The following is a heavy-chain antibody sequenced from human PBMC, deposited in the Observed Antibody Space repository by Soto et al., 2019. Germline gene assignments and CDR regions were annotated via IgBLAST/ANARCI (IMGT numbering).Heavy chain of an antibody. V-gene: IGHV1-69*09. D-gene: IGHD2-21*02. CDR1: GGTFSSSG. Sequence: QVQLVQSGTEVKKPGSSVKVSCKASGGTFSSSGFSWVRQAPGQGLEWMGMIVPSLDTTKYAQKVQARVTTTADQFTSTADMEWSSLGSEDTAGYECARWPQPRGTADRYAVDVGGQGTRVIVSS. CDR2: IVPSLDTT. J-gene: IGHJ6*02. CDR3: ARWPQPRGTADRYAVDV.